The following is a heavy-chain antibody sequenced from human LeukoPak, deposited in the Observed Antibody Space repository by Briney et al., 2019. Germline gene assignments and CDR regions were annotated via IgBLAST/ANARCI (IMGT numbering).Heavy chain of an antibody. Sequence: ASVKVSCKASGYTFTGYYMHWVRQAPGQGLEWMGWINPNSGGTNYAQKSQGRVTMTRDTSISTAYMELSRLRSDDTAVYYCARGGDYAGFWFDPWGQGTLVTVSS. CDR3: ARGGDYAGFWFDP. CDR2: INPNSGGT. J-gene: IGHJ5*02. V-gene: IGHV1-2*02. D-gene: IGHD2-21*02. CDR1: GYTFTGYY.